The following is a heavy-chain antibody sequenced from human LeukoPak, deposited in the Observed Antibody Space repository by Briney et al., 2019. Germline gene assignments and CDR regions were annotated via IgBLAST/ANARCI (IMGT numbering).Heavy chain of an antibody. V-gene: IGHV1-69*01. CDR1: GGTFSSYA. Sequence: SVTVSCKASGGTFSSYAISWVRQAPGQGLEWMGGIIPIFGTANYAQKFQGRVTITADESTSTAYMELSSLRSEDTAVYYCAGIGGTKREGGYFDYWGQGTLVTVSS. CDR2: IIPIFGTA. CDR3: AGIGGTKREGGYFDY. D-gene: IGHD2-15*01. J-gene: IGHJ4*02.